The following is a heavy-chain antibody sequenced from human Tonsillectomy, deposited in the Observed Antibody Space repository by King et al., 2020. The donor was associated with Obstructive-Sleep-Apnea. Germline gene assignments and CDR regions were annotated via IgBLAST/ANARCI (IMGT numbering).Heavy chain of an antibody. J-gene: IGHJ4*02. V-gene: IGHV4-31*03. D-gene: IGHD1-26*01. CDR1: GGSISSCGYY. CDR3: ARAGSWETVPDFDY. Sequence: QLQESGPGLVKPSQTLYLTCTVSGGSISSCGYYWSWIRQHPGKGLEWVGYISYSGSTYYNPSLKKRVTISADTSTNQFSLKRSSVTAADTAVYYCARAGSWETVPDFDYWGQGTLVTVSS. CDR2: ISYSGST.